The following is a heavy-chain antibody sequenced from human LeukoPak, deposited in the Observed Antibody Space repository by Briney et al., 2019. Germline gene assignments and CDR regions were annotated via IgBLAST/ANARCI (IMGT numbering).Heavy chain of an antibody. Sequence: GGSLRLSCTGSGFTFGDYAMSWVRQAPGKGLEWVGFIRSKAYGGTTEYAASVKGRFTISRDDSKSTAYLQMNSLEIEDTAVYYCSRNYVSGSYAFDIWGQGTMVTVSS. J-gene: IGHJ3*02. CDR2: IRSKAYGGTT. D-gene: IGHD3-10*01. CDR1: GFTFGDYA. V-gene: IGHV3-49*04. CDR3: SRNYVSGSYAFDI.